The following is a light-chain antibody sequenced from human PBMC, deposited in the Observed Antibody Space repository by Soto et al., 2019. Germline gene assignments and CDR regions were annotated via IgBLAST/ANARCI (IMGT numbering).Light chain of an antibody. Sequence: EILLTQSPATLSLSPGERATLSCRASQSVSSFLAWYQQKPGQAPRLLIYDASNRVNGIPARFSGSGSGTAFSLTISSLEPEDFAVYYCQQRSSWPRVTFGQGTRLEIK. J-gene: IGKJ5*01. CDR2: DAS. V-gene: IGKV3-11*01. CDR1: QSVSSF. CDR3: QQRSSWPRVT.